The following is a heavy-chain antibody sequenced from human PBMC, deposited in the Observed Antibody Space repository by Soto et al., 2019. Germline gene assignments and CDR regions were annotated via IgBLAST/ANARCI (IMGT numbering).Heavy chain of an antibody. CDR3: ARRRIQLCRDGSCDFDY. J-gene: IGHJ4*02. CDR2: IYYSGST. V-gene: IGHV4-39*01. D-gene: IGHD5-18*01. CDR1: GGSISSSSYY. Sequence: PSETLSLTCTVSGGSISSSSYYWGWIRQPPGKGLEWIGSIYYSGSTYYNPSLKSRVTISVDTSKNQFSLKLSSVTAADTAVYYCARRRIQLCRDGSCDFDYWGQGTLVTVSS.